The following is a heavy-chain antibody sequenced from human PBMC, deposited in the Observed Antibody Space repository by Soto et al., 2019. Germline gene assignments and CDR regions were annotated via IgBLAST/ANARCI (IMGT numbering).Heavy chain of an antibody. Sequence: ASVKVSCKASGYTFTSYGISWVRQAPGQGLEWMGWISAYNGNTNYAQKLQGRVTMTTDTSTSTAYMELRSLRSDDTAVYYCARGYFEGVIRRYYGMDVWGQGTTVTVSS. J-gene: IGHJ6*02. V-gene: IGHV1-18*04. CDR3: ARGYFEGVIRRYYGMDV. CDR1: GYTFTSYG. CDR2: ISAYNGNT. D-gene: IGHD3-16*02.